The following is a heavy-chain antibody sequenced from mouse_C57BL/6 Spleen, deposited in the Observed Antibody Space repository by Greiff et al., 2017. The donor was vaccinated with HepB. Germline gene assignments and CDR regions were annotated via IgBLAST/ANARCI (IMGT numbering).Heavy chain of an antibody. CDR2: IDPSDSYT. V-gene: IGHV1-50*01. CDR1: GYTFTSYW. D-gene: IGHD1-1*01. J-gene: IGHJ4*01. CDR3: ARSDYGSSLYAMDY. Sequence: QVQLQKPGAELVKPGASVKLSCKASGYTFTSYWMQWVKQRPGQGLEWIGEIDPSDSYTNYNQKFKGKATLTVDTSSSTAYMQLSSLTSEDSAVYYCARSDYGSSLYAMDYWGQGTSVTVSS.